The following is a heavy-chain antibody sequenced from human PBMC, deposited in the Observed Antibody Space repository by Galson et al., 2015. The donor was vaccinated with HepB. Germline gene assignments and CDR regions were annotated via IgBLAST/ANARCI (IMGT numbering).Heavy chain of an antibody. CDR3: AQDYGDIDGMDV. CDR1: GFTFSSYW. CDR2: INSDGSST. V-gene: IGHV3-74*01. Sequence: SLRLSCAASGFTFSSYWMHWVRQAPGKGLVWVSRINSDGSSTSYADSVKGRFTISRDNAKNTLYLQMNSLRAEDTAVYYCAQDYGDIDGMDVWGQGTTVTVSS. D-gene: IGHD4-17*01. J-gene: IGHJ6*02.